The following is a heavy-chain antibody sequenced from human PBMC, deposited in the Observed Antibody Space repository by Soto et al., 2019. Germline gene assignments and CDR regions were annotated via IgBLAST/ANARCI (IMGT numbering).Heavy chain of an antibody. CDR1: GYTFTSYA. J-gene: IGHJ4*02. CDR2: INAGNGNT. Sequence: ASVKVSCKACGYTFTSYAMHWVRQAPGQRLEWMGWINAGNGNTKYSQKFQGRVTITRDTSASTAYMELSSLRSEDTAVYYCARERIAVAGRSVDYWGQGSLVTVSS. CDR3: ARERIAVAGRSVDY. V-gene: IGHV1-3*01. D-gene: IGHD6-19*01.